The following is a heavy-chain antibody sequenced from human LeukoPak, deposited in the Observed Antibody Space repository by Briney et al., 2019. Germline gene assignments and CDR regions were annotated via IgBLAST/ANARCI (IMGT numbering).Heavy chain of an antibody. CDR1: AFIFSGHW. CDR3: ARVSGTFGELY. D-gene: IGHD3-10*01. J-gene: IGHJ4*02. Sequence: GGSLRLSCEGSAFIFSGHWMNWVRQTSGKGLEWVSSISTSSSYIYYADSVKGRFTISRDNAKNSLYLQMNSLRAEDTAVYYCARVSGTFGELYWGQGTLVTVSS. V-gene: IGHV3-21*01. CDR2: ISTSSSYI.